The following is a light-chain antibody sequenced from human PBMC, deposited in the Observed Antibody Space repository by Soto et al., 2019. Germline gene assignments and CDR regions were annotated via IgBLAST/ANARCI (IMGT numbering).Light chain of an antibody. CDR2: ATS. V-gene: IGKV3-20*01. CDR3: QYYEKSLWT. CDR1: QNVRSSY. Sequence: EIVLTQSPGTLSSSLGERATLSCRASQNVRSSYLVWYQHKPGQAPRLLMRATSTRATGVPDRFSGSGSGTDFTLTISRLEPEDSALYYCQYYEKSLWTFGQGTKVQI. J-gene: IGKJ1*01.